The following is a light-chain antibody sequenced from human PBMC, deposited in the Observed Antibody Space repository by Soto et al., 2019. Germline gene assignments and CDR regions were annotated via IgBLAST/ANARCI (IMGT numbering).Light chain of an antibody. CDR3: AAWDDSRNAVV. CDR2: TNN. V-gene: IGLV1-44*01. Sequence: QSVLTQPPSVSGTPGHKVSISCSGSTSNLGGNTVNWYQQLPGTAPKLLIYTNNQRPSGVPDRFSGSKSGTSASLAISDLRSEDEADFYCAAWDDSRNAVVFGGGTKLTVL. J-gene: IGLJ2*01. CDR1: TSNLGGNT.